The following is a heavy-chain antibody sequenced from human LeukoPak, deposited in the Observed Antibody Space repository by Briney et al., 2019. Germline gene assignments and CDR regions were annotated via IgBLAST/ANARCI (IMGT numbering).Heavy chain of an antibody. V-gene: IGHV3-23*01. Sequence: GGSLRLSCAASGFTFRNYAMSWVRQAPGKGLEWVSGISGSGGSTYYADSVKGRFPISRDNSKNTLYMEMNSLRAEDSAVYYCAKAYSSGYWDYFDYWGQGPLIIVSS. CDR1: GFTFRNYA. CDR3: AKAYSSGYWDYFDY. D-gene: IGHD3-22*01. J-gene: IGHJ4*02. CDR2: ISGSGGST.